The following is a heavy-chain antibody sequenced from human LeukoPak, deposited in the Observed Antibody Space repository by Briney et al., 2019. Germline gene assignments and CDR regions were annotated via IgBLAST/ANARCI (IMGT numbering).Heavy chain of an antibody. CDR1: GFTVSSNY. V-gene: IGHV3-53*01. CDR2: IYSGGST. CDR3: ARDLGYCSSTSCYSNWFDP. J-gene: IGHJ5*02. D-gene: IGHD2-2*01. Sequence: PGGSLRLSCAASGFTVSSNYMSWVRQAPGKGLEWVSVIYSGGSTYYADSVKGRFTISRDNAKNSLYLQMNSLRAEDTAVYYCARDLGYCSSTSCYSNWFDPWGQGTLVTVSS.